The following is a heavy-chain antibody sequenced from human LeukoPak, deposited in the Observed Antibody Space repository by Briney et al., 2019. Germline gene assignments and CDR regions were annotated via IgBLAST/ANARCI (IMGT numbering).Heavy chain of an antibody. D-gene: IGHD3-22*01. CDR3: AGGKTHYYDSSGYPNYYFDY. V-gene: IGHV4-59*01. Sequence: SETLSLTCAVYGGSFSGYYWSWIRQPPGKGLEWIGYIYDSGSTNYNPSLKSRVTVSVDTSKNQFFLKLSSVTAADTAVYYCAGGKTHYYDSSGYPNYYFDYWGQGTLVTVSS. CDR2: IYDSGST. J-gene: IGHJ4*02. CDR1: GGSFSGYY.